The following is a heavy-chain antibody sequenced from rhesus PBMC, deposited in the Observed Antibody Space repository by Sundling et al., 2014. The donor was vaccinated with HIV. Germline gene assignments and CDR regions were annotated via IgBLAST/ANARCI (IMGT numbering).Heavy chain of an antibody. CDR2: ISGSSGST. CDR3: VARYSWNDDAFNF. J-gene: IGHJ3*01. D-gene: IGHD1-14*01. V-gene: IGHV4-165*01. CDR1: GASFSGYY. Sequence: QVQLQESGPGLVKPSETLSLTCAVSGASFSGYYWGWIRQPPGKGLEWIGYISGSSGSTDYNPSLKSRVTISTDTSKSQFSLKLSSVTAADTAVYYCVARYSWNDDAFNFWGQGLRVIVSS.